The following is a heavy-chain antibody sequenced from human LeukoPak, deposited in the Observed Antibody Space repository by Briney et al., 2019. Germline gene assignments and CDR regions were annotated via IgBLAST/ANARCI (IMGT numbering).Heavy chain of an antibody. J-gene: IGHJ6*03. D-gene: IGHD1-7*01. V-gene: IGHV1-2*06. CDR2: IDPNSGGT. CDR3: AREITGTTGYYYYYMDV. Sequence: ASVKVSCKASGYTFTSYYMHWVRQAPGQGLEWMGRIDPNSGGTNYAQKFQGRVTMTRDTSISTAYMELSRLRSDDTAVYYRAREITGTTGYYYYYMDVWGKGTTVTVSS. CDR1: GYTFTSYY.